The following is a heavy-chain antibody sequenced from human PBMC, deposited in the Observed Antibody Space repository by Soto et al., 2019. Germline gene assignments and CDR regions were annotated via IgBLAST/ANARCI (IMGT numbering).Heavy chain of an antibody. V-gene: IGHV3-53*01. CDR3: VRTSSY. CDR2: IFGGGTT. Sequence: EVQLVASGGGLIQPGGSLRLSCAASGFAVNSDYMSWVRQAPGKGLEWVSVIFGGGTTYYSDSVKGRFTISRDNSKNTVFLQMNSLRAEDTAVYYCVRTSSYWGQGTRVIVSS. J-gene: IGHJ4*02. CDR1: GFAVNSDY. D-gene: IGHD2-2*01.